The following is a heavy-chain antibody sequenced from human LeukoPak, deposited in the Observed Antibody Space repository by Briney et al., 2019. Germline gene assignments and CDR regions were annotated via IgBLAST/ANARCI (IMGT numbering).Heavy chain of an antibody. D-gene: IGHD3-3*01. Sequence: GSSVKVSCKASGGTFSSYAISWVRQAPGQGLEWMGGIIPIFGTANYAQKFQGRVTITTDESTSTAYMELSSLRSEDTAVYYCARTSRGSGYYTVTSQPPDYWGQGTLVTVSS. J-gene: IGHJ4*02. CDR1: GGTFSSYA. V-gene: IGHV1-69*05. CDR3: ARTSRGSGYYTVTSQPPDY. CDR2: IIPIFGTA.